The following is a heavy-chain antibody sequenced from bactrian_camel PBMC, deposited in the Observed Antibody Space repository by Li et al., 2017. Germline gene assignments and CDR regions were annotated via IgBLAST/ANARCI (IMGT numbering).Heavy chain of an antibody. Sequence: HVQLVESGGGSVQAGGSLRLSCVASGYTYNRNCMAWFRQAPGKEREGVARIATGSGNTYYADSVKGRFSISKDNAKNTLHLQMHSLKLEDSAMYYCAAGSETYDSPSAEPGPVCDYNYWGQGTQVTVS. D-gene: IGHD4*01. V-gene: IGHV3S1*01. CDR1: GYTYNRNC. CDR2: IATGSGNT. J-gene: IGHJ4*01. CDR3: AAGSETYDSPSAEPGPVCDYNY.